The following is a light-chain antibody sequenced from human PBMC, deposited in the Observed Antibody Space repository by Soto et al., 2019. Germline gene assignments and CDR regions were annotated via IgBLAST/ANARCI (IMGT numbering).Light chain of an antibody. J-gene: IGKJ1*01. CDR2: AAS. CDR3: QQTYIAPRA. Sequence: DIQLTQSPSSLSASVGDRVTITCRASQTIDRYIHWYQEKPGKVPKLLIYAASSLASGVPSRFSGSGSGAVFTLTISSLQPEDFATYYCQQTYIAPRAFGQLTKVEIK. V-gene: IGKV1-39*01. CDR1: QTIDRY.